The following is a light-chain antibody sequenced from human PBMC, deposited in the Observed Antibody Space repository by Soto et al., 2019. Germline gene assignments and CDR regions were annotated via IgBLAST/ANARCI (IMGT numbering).Light chain of an antibody. CDR2: DVN. Sequence: QSALTQPPSESGSPGKSVTISCTGSSSDVGRYDYVSWYQHHPGKAPKLMMFDVNNRPSGVPDRFSGSRSGNTASRTVSGLQAEDEAYYFCSSYAGNRIYVFGTGTKLTVL. J-gene: IGLJ1*01. CDR3: SSYAGNRIYV. CDR1: SSDVGRYDY. V-gene: IGLV2-8*01.